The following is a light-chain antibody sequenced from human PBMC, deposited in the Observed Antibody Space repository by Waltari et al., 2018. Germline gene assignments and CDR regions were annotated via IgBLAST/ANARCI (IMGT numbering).Light chain of an antibody. CDR1: QDISTS. Sequence: EIHMTQSPSSVSASVGDRVSMSCRASQDISTSLAWYQQKSGKAPSLLIYHSSTLQSGVPSRFSGAGTGTDFTLTSNNQHPEDFATYFCQQGDTSPPTFGPGTKVELK. CDR2: HSS. J-gene: IGKJ1*01. V-gene: IGKV1-12*01. CDR3: QQGDTSPPT.